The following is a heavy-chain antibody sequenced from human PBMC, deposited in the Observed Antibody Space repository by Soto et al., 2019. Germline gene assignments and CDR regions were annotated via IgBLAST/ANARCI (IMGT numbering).Heavy chain of an antibody. CDR3: ARGEGGYSYGSYYSYGMDV. CDR2: ISSSSSYI. CDR1: GFTFSSYS. Sequence: GSLRLSCAASGFTFSSYSMNWVRQAPGKGLEWVSSISSSSSYIYYADSVKGRFTISRDNAKNSLYLQMNSLRAEATAVYYCARGEGGYSYGSYYSYGMDVWGPGTTPTVSS. D-gene: IGHD5-18*01. J-gene: IGHJ6*02. V-gene: IGHV3-21*01.